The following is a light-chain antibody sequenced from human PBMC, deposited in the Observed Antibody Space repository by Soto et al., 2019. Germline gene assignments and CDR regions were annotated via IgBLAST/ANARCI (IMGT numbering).Light chain of an antibody. CDR3: QQSYISPYT. V-gene: IGKV1-39*01. CDR1: ESIANY. CDR2: AAS. Sequence: DIQMTQSPSSLSASVGDRVTITCRASESIANYLNWYQQKPGKAPNLLIYAASTLQTGVPSRFSGSGSGTDFTHTISSLQTEDFATYFCQQSYISPYTFGQGTKLDI. J-gene: IGKJ2*01.